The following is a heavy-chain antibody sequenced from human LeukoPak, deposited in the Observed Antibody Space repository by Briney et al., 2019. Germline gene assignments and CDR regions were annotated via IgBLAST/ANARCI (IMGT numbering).Heavy chain of an antibody. D-gene: IGHD2-2*01. CDR1: GFTFSSYS. J-gene: IGHJ4*02. V-gene: IGHV3-21*01. CDR2: ISSSSSYI. CDR3: ARVVVPAAEGDY. Sequence: GGSLRLSCAASGFTFSSYSMNWVRQAPGKGLEWVSSISSSSSYIYYADSVKGRFTISRDNAKNSLYLQMSSLRAEDTAVYYCARVVVPAAEGDYWGQGTLVTVSS.